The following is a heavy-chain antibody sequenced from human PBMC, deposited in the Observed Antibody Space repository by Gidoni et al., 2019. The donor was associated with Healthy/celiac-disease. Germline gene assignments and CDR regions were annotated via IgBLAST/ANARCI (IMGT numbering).Heavy chain of an antibody. CDR2: ISYEGINK. J-gene: IGHJ4*02. Sequence: QVQLVESGGGVVQPGRSLRLSCAASGFTFSSYAMHWVRQATGKGLEWVAVISYEGINKYYADSVKGRFTISRDNSKNTLYLQMNSLRAEDTAVYYCARTPGQPVVVAATSNPEDYWGQGTLVTVSS. CDR3: ARTPGQPVVVAATSNPEDY. V-gene: IGHV3-30-3*01. CDR1: GFTFSSYA. D-gene: IGHD2-15*01.